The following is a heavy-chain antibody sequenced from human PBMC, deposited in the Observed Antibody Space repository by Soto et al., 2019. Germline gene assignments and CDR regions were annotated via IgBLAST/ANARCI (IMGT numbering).Heavy chain of an antibody. J-gene: IGHJ3*02. CDR2: INPNSGGT. V-gene: IGHV1-2*04. CDR1: GYTFTGYY. CDR3: ARSEDDILTGDAFDI. D-gene: IGHD3-9*01. Sequence: GASVKVYCKASGYTFTGYYMHWVRQAPGQGLEWMGWINPNSGGTNYAQKFQGWVTMTRDTSISTAYMELSRLRSDDTAVYYCARSEDDILTGDAFDIWGQGTMVTVSS.